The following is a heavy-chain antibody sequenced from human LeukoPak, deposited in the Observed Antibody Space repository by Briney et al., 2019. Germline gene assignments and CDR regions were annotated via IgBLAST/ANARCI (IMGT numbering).Heavy chain of an antibody. J-gene: IGHJ4*02. V-gene: IGHV3-7*01. CDR1: GFTFGSYS. CDR2: IKQDGSEK. Sequence: PGGSLRLSCAASGFTFGSYSMSWVRQAPGKGLEWVANIKQDGSEKYYVDSVKGRFTISRDNAKNSLYLQMNSLRAEDTAVYYCARDSSFDWLLPDYWGQGTLVTVSS. CDR3: ARDSSFDWLLPDY. D-gene: IGHD3-9*01.